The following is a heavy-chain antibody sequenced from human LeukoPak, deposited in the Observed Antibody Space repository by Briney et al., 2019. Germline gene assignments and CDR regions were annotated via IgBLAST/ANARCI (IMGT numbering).Heavy chain of an antibody. D-gene: IGHD3-10*01. Sequence: SETLSLTCTVSGGSISSYYWSWIRQPPGKGVEWIGYIYYSGSTNYNPSLKSRVTISVDTSKNQFSLKLSSVTAADTAVYYCASYTYANYYGSGSYYNDAFDIWGQGTMVTVSS. V-gene: IGHV4-59*01. CDR1: GGSISSYY. J-gene: IGHJ3*02. CDR3: ASYTYANYYGSGSYYNDAFDI. CDR2: IYYSGST.